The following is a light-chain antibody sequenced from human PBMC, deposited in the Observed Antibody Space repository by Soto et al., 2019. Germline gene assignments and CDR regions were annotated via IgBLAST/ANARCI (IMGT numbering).Light chain of an antibody. CDR2: LGS. V-gene: IGKV2-28*01. Sequence: DIVMTQSPLSLPVTPGEPAPISCRSSQNLLHSKGYNYLDWYLQKPGQSPQLLIYLGSNRASGVPDRFSGSGSGTDFTLKISRVEAEDVGVYYCMQALQTPATFGQGTKVEIK. CDR3: MQALQTPAT. J-gene: IGKJ1*01. CDR1: QNLLHSKGYNY.